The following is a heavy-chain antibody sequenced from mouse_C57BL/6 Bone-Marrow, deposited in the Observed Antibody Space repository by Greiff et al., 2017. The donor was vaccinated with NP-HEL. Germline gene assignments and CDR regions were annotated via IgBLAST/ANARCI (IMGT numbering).Heavy chain of an antibody. CDR2: IYPSDSET. CDR1: GYTFTSYW. J-gene: IGHJ2*01. Sequence: VQLQESGAELVRPGSSVKLSCKASGYTFTSYWMDWVKQRPGQGLEWIGNIYPSDSETHYNQKFKDKATLTVDKSSSTAYMQLSSLTSEDSAVYYCASGTTVGYFDYWGQGTTLTVSS. CDR3: ASGTTVGYFDY. D-gene: IGHD1-1*01. V-gene: IGHV1-61*01.